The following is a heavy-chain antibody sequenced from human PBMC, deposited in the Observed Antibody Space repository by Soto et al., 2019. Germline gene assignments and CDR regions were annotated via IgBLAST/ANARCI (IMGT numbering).Heavy chain of an antibody. CDR3: ARDADRAIHCSSTSCYTMDYSYGMDV. J-gene: IGHJ6*02. V-gene: IGHV4-4*02. Sequence: QVQLQESGPGLVKPSGTLSLTCAVSGGSISSSNWWSWVRQPPGKGLEWIGEIYHSGSTNYNPSLKSRVTISVDKSKNQFSLKLSSVTGADTAVYYCARDADRAIHCSSTSCYTMDYSYGMDVWGQGTTVTVSS. CDR1: GGSISSSNW. D-gene: IGHD2-2*02. CDR2: IYHSGST.